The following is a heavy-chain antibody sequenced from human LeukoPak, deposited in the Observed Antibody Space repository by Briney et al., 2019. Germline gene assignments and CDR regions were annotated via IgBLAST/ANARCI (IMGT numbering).Heavy chain of an antibody. CDR2: IDPSDSYT. Sequence: GQSLNISCKGSGYSFTSYWISCGRQMPGKGLEWWGRIDPSDSYTNYSPSFQGHVTISADKSISTAYLQWSSLKASDTAMHYCARPSSGWYVLDYWGQGTLVTVSS. J-gene: IGHJ4*02. CDR3: ARPSSGWYVLDY. D-gene: IGHD6-19*01. CDR1: GYSFTSYW. V-gene: IGHV5-10-1*01.